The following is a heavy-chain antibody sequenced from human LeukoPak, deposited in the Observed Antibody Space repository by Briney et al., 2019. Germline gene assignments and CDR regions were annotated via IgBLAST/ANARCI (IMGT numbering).Heavy chain of an antibody. V-gene: IGHV5-51*01. J-gene: IGHJ4*02. CDR2: IYPGGSET. CDR3: ARQGNGDIGHF. Sequence: GESLKISCKGLGYSFSSYWNAWVRQRPGKGLEWMGIIYPGGSETRYDPSFQGQVTISADKSINTAYLQWSSLKASDTAIYYCARQGNGDIGHFWGQGTLVTVSS. CDR1: GYSFSSYW. D-gene: IGHD5-12*01.